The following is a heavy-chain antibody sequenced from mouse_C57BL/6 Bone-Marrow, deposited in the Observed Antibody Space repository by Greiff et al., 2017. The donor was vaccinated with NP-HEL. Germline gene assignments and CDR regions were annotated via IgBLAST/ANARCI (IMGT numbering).Heavy chain of an antibody. CDR1: GYTFTDYY. Sequence: QVQLQQSGAELVRPGASVKLSCKASGYTFTDYYINWVKQRPGQGLEWIARIYPGSGNTYYNEKFKGKATLTAEKSSSTAYMQLSSLTSEDSAVYFCARSLLWLRDYFDYWGQGTTLTVSS. CDR3: ARSLLWLRDYFDY. V-gene: IGHV1-76*01. D-gene: IGHD2-2*01. CDR2: IYPGSGNT. J-gene: IGHJ2*01.